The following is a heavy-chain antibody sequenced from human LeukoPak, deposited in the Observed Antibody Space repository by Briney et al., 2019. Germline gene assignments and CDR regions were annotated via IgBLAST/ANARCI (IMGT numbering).Heavy chain of an antibody. Sequence: PSETLSLTCTVSGGSISSYYWSWIRQPPGKGLEWIGYIYYSGSTDYNPSLKSRVTISVDTSKNQFSLKLSSVTAADTAVYYCARGPRMVRLYYMDVWGKGTTVTISS. CDR2: IYYSGST. J-gene: IGHJ6*03. D-gene: IGHD3-10*01. V-gene: IGHV4-59*01. CDR3: ARGPRMVRLYYMDV. CDR1: GGSISSYY.